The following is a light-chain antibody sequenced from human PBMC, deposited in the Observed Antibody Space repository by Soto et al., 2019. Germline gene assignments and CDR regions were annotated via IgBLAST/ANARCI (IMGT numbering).Light chain of an antibody. CDR3: QQYNMWPIT. J-gene: IGKJ5*01. Sequence: EIVMTQSPVTLSVSPGERATLSCRASQSINSKLAWYRQKPGQAPRLLIYAASTRAADIPDTFSGSGSGTEFTLTISSLQSEDFAVYYCQQYNMWPITFGQGTRLEIK. V-gene: IGKV3-15*01. CDR1: QSINSK. CDR2: AAS.